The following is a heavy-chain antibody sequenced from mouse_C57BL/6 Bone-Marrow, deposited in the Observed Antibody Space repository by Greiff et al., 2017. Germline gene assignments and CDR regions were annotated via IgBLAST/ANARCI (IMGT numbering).Heavy chain of an antibody. CDR1: GYTFTSYW. Sequence: QVQLQQPGAELVRPGSSVKLSCKASGYTFTSYWMAWVQQRPGQGLEWIGNIYPSDSETHYNQKVKDKATLTVDKSSSTAYMQLSSLTSEDSAVYYCARGDPFITAVKVPFAYWGQGTLVTVSA. D-gene: IGHD1-1*01. CDR2: IYPSDSET. J-gene: IGHJ3*01. V-gene: IGHV1-61*01. CDR3: ARGDPFITAVKVPFAY.